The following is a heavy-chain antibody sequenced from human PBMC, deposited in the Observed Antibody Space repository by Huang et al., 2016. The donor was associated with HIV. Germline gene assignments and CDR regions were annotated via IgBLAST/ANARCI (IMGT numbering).Heavy chain of an antibody. CDR2: INPKRGGT. CDR3: ARQRTTYYYDSSGYRGEFDQ. J-gene: IGHJ4*02. CDR1: GYTFTDYC. D-gene: IGHD3-22*01. Sequence: QVHLVQSGAEVKQPGASVKGSCKASGYTFTDYCIHWLRPAPGQGLEGKGWINPKRGGTNDEQKLQGRVTMTTDTSISTAYMDLIRLKSDDTAVYHCARQRTTYYYDSSGYRGEFDQWGQGTLVTVSS. V-gene: IGHV1-2*02.